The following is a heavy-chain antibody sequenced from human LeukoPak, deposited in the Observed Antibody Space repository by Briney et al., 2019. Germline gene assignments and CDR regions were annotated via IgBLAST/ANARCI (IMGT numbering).Heavy chain of an antibody. CDR1: GYSIDNGYY. V-gene: IGHV4-38-2*02. CDR3: ARETYYYDSSGYDSGCNDY. Sequence: SGTLSLTCSVSGYSIDNGYYWAWIRQPPGKGLEWIGSIYHSGSAYYNPSLKSRVTISVDTSKNQFSLRLTSVTATDTAVYYCARETYYYDSSGYDSGCNDYWGQGTLVTVSS. D-gene: IGHD3-22*01. J-gene: IGHJ4*02. CDR2: IYHSGSA.